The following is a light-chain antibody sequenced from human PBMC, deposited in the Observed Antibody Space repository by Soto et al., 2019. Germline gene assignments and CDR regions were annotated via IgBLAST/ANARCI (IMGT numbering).Light chain of an antibody. V-gene: IGKV3D-15*01. CDR1: QSVSSY. Sequence: EIVMTQSPATLSVSPGERATLSCRASQSVSSYLAWYQQKPGQAPRLLIYDASNRATGIPARFSGSGSGTDFTLTISRLEPEDFAVYYCQQYGTFPRTFGQGTKVDI. J-gene: IGKJ1*01. CDR3: QQYGTFPRT. CDR2: DAS.